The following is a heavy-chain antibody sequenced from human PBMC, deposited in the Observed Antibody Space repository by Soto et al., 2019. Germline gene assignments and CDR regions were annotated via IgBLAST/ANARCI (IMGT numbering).Heavy chain of an antibody. D-gene: IGHD3-3*02. CDR1: GGSISSSSYY. CDR3: ASPKIAFYNWFDP. Sequence: VTLSLTCTVSGGSISSSSYYWGWIRQPPGKGLEWIGSIYYSGSTYYNPSLKSRVTISVDTSKNQFSLKLSSVTAADTAVYYCASPKIAFYNWFDPWGQGTLVTVS. V-gene: IGHV4-39*01. J-gene: IGHJ5*02. CDR2: IYYSGST.